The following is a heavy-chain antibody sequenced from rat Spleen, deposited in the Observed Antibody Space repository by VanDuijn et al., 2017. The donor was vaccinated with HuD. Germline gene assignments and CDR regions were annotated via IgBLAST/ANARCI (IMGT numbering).Heavy chain of an antibody. D-gene: IGHD1-11*01. CDR1: LTRYH. CDR3: TRSYGGYTQHWFAY. CDR2: VWSDGDT. J-gene: IGHJ3*01. V-gene: IGHV2-32*01. Sequence: LTRYHVHWVRQPPGKGLEWMGVVWSDGDTSYNSALKSRLSISRDTSKSQVFLKMNSLQTDDTAIYFCTRSYGGYTQHWFAYWGQGTLVSVPS.